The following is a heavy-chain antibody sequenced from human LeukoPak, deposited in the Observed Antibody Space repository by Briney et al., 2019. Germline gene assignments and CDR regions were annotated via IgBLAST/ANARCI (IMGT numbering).Heavy chain of an antibody. D-gene: IGHD3-10*01. J-gene: IGHJ4*02. Sequence: GGSLRLSCAASGFTFTTYWTHWVRQAPGKGLVWVSHINSDGSITSYADSVKGRFTISRDNSKNTLYLQMNSLRAEDTAVYYCAKEVSMVRGVRTGVDYWGQGTLVTVSS. CDR1: GFTFTTYW. CDR2: INSDGSIT. CDR3: AKEVSMVRGVRTGVDY. V-gene: IGHV3-74*01.